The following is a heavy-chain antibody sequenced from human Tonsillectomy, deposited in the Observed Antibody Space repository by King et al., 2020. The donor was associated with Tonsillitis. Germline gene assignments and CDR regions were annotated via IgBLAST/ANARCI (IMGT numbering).Heavy chain of an antibody. J-gene: IGHJ3*02. CDR3: ASVGYCSGGSCYTPFRDGLDI. CDR1: TDTFSSYA. Sequence: QLVQSGAEVKKPGSSVKVSCKASTDTFSSYAINWVRQAPGQGLEWMGESTPYLGTTNYAQIFQGRVTITADESTRTTYLELSSLRSEDTAVYYCASVGYCSGGSCYTPFRDGLDIWGQGTMVTVSS. D-gene: IGHD2-15*01. V-gene: IGHV1-69*01. CDR2: STPYLGTT.